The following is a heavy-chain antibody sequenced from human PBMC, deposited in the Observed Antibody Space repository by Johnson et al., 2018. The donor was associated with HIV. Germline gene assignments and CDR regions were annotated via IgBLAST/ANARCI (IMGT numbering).Heavy chain of an antibody. CDR2: IYSGGNT. D-gene: IGHD3-9*01. CDR3: ARDPYYDFLTGPRDAFDI. Sequence: VQLVESGGGLIQPGGSLRLSCAASGFAVSKNYMSWIRQAPGKGLEWVSVIYSGGNTYYADPVKGRFTISRGNSKNTLYLQMNSLRAEDTAVYYCARDPYYDFLTGPRDAFDIWGQGTMVTVSS. CDR1: GFAVSKNY. V-gene: IGHV3-66*01. J-gene: IGHJ3*02.